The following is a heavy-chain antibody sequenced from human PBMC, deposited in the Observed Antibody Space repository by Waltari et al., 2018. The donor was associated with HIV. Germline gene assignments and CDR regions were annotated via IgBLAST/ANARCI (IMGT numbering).Heavy chain of an antibody. V-gene: IGHV3-30*01. J-gene: IGHJ4*02. CDR1: VLTFSSYA. Sequence: QGQLLDSGGGGVQPGRSLTLSCAASVLTFSSYALHWVRLDPGKGLEWVLFIVFDGMYKKYADSVNGRVTISRDTSKNTLYLQMNSLRAEDTAVYYCARVGYSSSWAYFDYWGQGTLVTVSS. CDR2: IVFDGMYK. D-gene: IGHD6-13*01. CDR3: ARVGYSSSWAYFDY.